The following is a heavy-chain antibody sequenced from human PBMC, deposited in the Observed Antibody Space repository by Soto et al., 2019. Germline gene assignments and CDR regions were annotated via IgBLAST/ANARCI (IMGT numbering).Heavy chain of an antibody. J-gene: IGHJ6*02. CDR2: ISAYNGNT. D-gene: IGHD6-19*01. CDR3: ARPGSGSSGWHGYYGMDV. CDR1: GYTFTSYG. Sequence: QVQLVQSGAEVKKPGASVKVSCKASGYTFTSYGISWVRQAPGQGLEWMGWISAYNGNTNYAQKLQGRVTMTPDTSPSAAYMELRSLRSDDTAVYYCARPGSGSSGWHGYYGMDVWGQGTTVTVSS. V-gene: IGHV1-18*04.